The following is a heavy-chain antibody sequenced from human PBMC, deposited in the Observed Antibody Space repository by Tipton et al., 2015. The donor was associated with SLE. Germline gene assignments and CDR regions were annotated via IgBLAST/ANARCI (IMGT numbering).Heavy chain of an antibody. J-gene: IGHJ5*02. CDR3: ARDGGGYSGYDYPWFDP. V-gene: IGHV4-4*07. Sequence: TLSLTCTVSGGSISSYYWSWIRQPAGRGLEWIGRIYTSGSTNYNPSLKSRVTMTRDTSISTAYMELSRLRSDDTAVYYCARDGGGYSGYDYPWFDPWGQGTLVTVSS. CDR2: IYTSGST. D-gene: IGHD5-12*01. CDR1: GGSISSYY.